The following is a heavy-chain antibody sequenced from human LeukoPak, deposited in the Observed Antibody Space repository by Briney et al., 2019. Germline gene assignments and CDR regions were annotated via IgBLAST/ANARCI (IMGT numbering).Heavy chain of an antibody. CDR3: ARGGPVGWYGNLPYYFDY. D-gene: IGHD6-19*01. Sequence: GGSLRLSCAVSGFTFSCCALSWVRQAPGKGLQWVSAISGGGYDTYYADSVKGRFTISRDNSKNTLYLQMNSLRAEDTAVYYCARGGPVGWYGNLPYYFDYWGQGTLVTVSS. CDR2: ISGGGYDT. V-gene: IGHV3-23*01. J-gene: IGHJ4*02. CDR1: GFTFSCCA.